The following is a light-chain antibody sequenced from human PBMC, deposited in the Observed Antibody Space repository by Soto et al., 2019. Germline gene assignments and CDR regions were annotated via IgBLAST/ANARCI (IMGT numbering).Light chain of an antibody. CDR1: QSIRSW. V-gene: IGKV1-5*01. J-gene: IGKJ1*01. CDR3: KQYDSFSKT. Sequence: DIKMTRSPSTLSASVGDRVTITCRASQSIRSWLAWYQQKPGKAPQLLIYDASNLESGVPSRFSGSGSGTEFTLTISSLQPDDFATYYCKQYDSFSKTFGRGTKVDIK. CDR2: DAS.